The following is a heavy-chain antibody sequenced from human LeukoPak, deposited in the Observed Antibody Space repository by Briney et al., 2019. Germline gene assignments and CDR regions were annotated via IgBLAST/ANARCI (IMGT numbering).Heavy chain of an antibody. Sequence: SETLSLTCTVSGYSISSGYYWGWIRQPPGKGLEWIGSIYHSGSTYYNPSLKSRVTISVDTSKNQFSLKLSSVTAADTAVYYCARGRRIAAAGTYPGYWGQGTLVTVSS. J-gene: IGHJ4*02. CDR1: GYSISSGYY. CDR2: IYHSGST. V-gene: IGHV4-38-2*02. CDR3: ARGRRIAAAGTYPGY. D-gene: IGHD6-13*01.